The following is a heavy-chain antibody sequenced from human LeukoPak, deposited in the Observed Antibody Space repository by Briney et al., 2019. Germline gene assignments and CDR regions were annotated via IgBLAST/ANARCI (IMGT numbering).Heavy chain of an antibody. V-gene: IGHV3-30-3*01. J-gene: IGHJ6*02. CDR3: ARSRGIAAAVYGMDV. Sequence: PGGSLRLSCAASGFTFSSYAMHWVRQAPGKGLEWVAVISYDGSNKYYADSVKGRFTISRDNSKNTLYLQMNSLRAEDTAVYYCARSRGIAAAVYGMDVWGQGTTVTVSS. CDR2: ISYDGSNK. CDR1: GFTFSSYA. D-gene: IGHD6-13*01.